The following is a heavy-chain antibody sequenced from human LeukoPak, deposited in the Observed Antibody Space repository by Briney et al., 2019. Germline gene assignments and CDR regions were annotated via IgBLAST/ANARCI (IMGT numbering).Heavy chain of an antibody. V-gene: IGHV4-31*03. CDR1: GGSISSGGYY. CDR3: ARGSDSGENSSGYLFDY. J-gene: IGHJ4*02. CDR2: IYYSGST. Sequence: SQTLSLTCTVSGGSISSGGYYWSWIRQHPGKGLEWIGYIYYSGSTYYNPSLKSRVTISVDTSKNQFSLKLSSVTAADTAVYYRARGSDSGENSSGYLFDYWGQGTLVTVSS. D-gene: IGHD3-22*01.